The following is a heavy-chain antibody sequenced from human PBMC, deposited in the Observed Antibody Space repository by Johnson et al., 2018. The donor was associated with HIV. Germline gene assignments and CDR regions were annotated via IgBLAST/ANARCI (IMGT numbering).Heavy chain of an antibody. J-gene: IGHJ3*02. CDR2: ISWNSGSI. CDR1: GFTFDDYA. D-gene: IGHD7-27*01. CDR3: AQKPQSMGTCVHDDFDI. V-gene: IGHV3-9*01. Sequence: VQLVESGGGLVKPGRSLRLSCAASGFTFDDYAMHWVRQAPGKGLEWVSGISWNSGSIGYADSVKGRFTISRDNAKNSLYLQMNSLRAEDTALYYCAQKPQSMGTCVHDDFDIWGQGTMVTVSS.